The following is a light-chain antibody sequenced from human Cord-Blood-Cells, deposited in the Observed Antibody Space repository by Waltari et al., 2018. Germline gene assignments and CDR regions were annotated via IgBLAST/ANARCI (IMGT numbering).Light chain of an antibody. V-gene: IGKV1-39*01. Sequence: DIQMTQSPYSLSASVGDRVTITCRASQSLSSYLNWYQQKPGKAPNLLIYAASSLQSGVPSRFSGSGSGTDFTLTISSLQPEDFATYYCQQSYSTPYTFGQGTKLEIK. CDR1: QSLSSY. CDR3: QQSYSTPYT. CDR2: AAS. J-gene: IGKJ2*01.